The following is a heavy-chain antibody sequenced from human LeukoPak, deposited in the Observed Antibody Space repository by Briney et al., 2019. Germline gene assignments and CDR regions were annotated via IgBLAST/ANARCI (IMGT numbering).Heavy chain of an antibody. CDR1: GFIFSSYS. CDR3: AKEGRSLQTY. J-gene: IGHJ4*02. Sequence: GGSLRLSCAASGFIFSSYSMNWVRQAPGKGLEWVSYISSSSSTIYYADSVKGRFTISRDNAKNSLYLQMNSLRVEDTAVYYCAKEGRSLQTYWGQGTLVTVSS. CDR2: ISSSSSTI. V-gene: IGHV3-48*04. D-gene: IGHD5-24*01.